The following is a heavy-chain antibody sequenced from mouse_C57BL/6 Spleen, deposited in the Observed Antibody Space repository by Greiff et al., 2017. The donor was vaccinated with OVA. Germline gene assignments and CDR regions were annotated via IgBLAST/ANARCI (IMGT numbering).Heavy chain of an antibody. CDR2: INPSNGGT. CDR3: ARSRYDYGYFDV. V-gene: IGHV1-53*01. J-gene: IGHJ1*03. CDR1: GYTFTSYW. Sequence: QVQLKQPGTELVKPGASVKLSCKASGYTFTSYWMHWVKQRPGQGLEWIGNINPSNGGTNYNEKFKSKATLTVDKSSSTAYMQLSSLTSEDSAVYYCARSRYDYGYFDVWGTGTTVTVSS. D-gene: IGHD1-1*01.